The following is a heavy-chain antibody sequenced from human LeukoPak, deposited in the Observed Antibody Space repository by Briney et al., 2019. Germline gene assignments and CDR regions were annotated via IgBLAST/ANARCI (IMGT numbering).Heavy chain of an antibody. CDR1: GGSFSGYY. D-gene: IGHD2-2*01. CDR3: ARDLGCSSTNCYENWFDP. J-gene: IGHJ5*02. Sequence: SETLSLTCAVYGGSFSGYYWSWIRQPPGKGLEWIGYIYYSGNTKYNLSLKSRVTISIDMSKSQFSLKLSTVTAADTAVYYCARDLGCSSTNCYENWFDPWGQGTLVTVSS. V-gene: IGHV4-59*01. CDR2: IYYSGNT.